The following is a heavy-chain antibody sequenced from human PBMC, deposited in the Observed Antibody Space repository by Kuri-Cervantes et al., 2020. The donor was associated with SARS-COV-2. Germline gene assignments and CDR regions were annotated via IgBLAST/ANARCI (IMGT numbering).Heavy chain of an antibody. V-gene: IGHV4-59*02. CDR2: IYNTGST. Sequence: SETLSLTCTVSGDSVSSRYWSWIRQPPGKGLEYIAYIYNTGSTNYNPSFKSRVTISVDTSKNQFSLKLSSVTAADTAVYYCARDPSDYGSGSNYYMDVWGKGTTVTVSS. J-gene: IGHJ6*03. CDR3: ARDPSDYGSGSNYYMDV. CDR1: GDSVSSRY. D-gene: IGHD3-10*01.